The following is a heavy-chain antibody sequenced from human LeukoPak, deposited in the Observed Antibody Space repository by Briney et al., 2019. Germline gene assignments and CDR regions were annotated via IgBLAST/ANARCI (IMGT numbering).Heavy chain of an antibody. CDR3: ARDSYGGNSPDY. CDR1: GGSFSGYY. D-gene: IGHD4-23*01. Sequence: SETLSLTCAVYGGSFSGYYWSWIRQPPGKGLEWIGEINHSGSTNYNPSLKSRVTISVDASKNQFSLKLSSVTAADTAVYYCARDSYGGNSPDYWGQGTLVTVSS. J-gene: IGHJ4*02. V-gene: IGHV4-34*01. CDR2: INHSGST.